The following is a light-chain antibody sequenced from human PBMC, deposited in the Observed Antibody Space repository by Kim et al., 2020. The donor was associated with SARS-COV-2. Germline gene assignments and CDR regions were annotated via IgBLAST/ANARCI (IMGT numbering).Light chain of an antibody. J-gene: IGKJ1*01. CDR1: QSVSSN. CDR3: QQYNNWPRT. V-gene: IGKV3-15*01. CDR2: GAS. Sequence: EIVMTHSPATLSVSPGERATLSCRASQSVSSNLAWYQQKPGQAPRLLIFGASTGATGIPARFSGSGSGTEFTLTISSLQSEDFAVYYCQQYNNWPRTFGQGTKVDIK.